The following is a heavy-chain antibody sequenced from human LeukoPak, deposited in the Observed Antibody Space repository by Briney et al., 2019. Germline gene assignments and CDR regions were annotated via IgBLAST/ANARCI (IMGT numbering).Heavy chain of an antibody. CDR3: ARGDSGHFDY. CDR2: IYYSGST. D-gene: IGHD1-26*01. V-gene: IGHV4-39*01. Sequence: SETLSLTCTVSGGSISSSSYYWGWIRQPPGKGLEWIGSIYYSGSTYYNPSLKSRVTISVDTSKNQFSLKLSSVTAADTAVYYCARGDSGHFDYWGQGTLVTVSS. CDR1: GGSISSSSYY. J-gene: IGHJ4*02.